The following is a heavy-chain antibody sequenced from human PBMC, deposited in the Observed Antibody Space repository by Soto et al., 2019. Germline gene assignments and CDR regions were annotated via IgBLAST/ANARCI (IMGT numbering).Heavy chain of an antibody. V-gene: IGHV1-58*01. CDR1: GITFTNSA. CDR3: AAELYSGGSCCTFDI. CDR2: IVVGGANT. Sequence: SVKVSCNTSGITFTNSAVQWVRQARGQRLEWIGWIVVGGANTKYAQRVQERITITRDMSTSTAYMELSDLRYEDTAVYYCAAELYSGGSCCTFDIWGQGTMVTFSS. D-gene: IGHD1-26*01. J-gene: IGHJ3*02.